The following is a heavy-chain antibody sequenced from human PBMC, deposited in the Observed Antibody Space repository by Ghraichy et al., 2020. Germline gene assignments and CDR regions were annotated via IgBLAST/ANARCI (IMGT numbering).Heavy chain of an antibody. V-gene: IGHV3-13*01. D-gene: IGHD5-12*01. CDR1: GFTFRSYD. CDR2: IGIAGDT. J-gene: IGHJ2*01. CDR3: ARGIMATHRDWYFDL. Sequence: GGSLRLSCAASGFTFRSYDMHWVRQPIGKGLEWVSVIGIAGDTYYPGSVKGRFTISRENAKNSLYLQMNSLRAGDTAMYYCARGIMATHRDWYFDLWGRGTLVTVSS.